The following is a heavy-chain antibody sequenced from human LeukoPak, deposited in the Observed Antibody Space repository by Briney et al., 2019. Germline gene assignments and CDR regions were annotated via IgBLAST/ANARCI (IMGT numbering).Heavy chain of an antibody. Sequence: GGSLRLSCAASGFTVSSNYMSWVRQAPGKGLEWVSVIYSGGRTYYADSVKGRFTISRDNSKNTLFLQMNSLRAEDTAVYYCAKDEYCGGDCYIQHWGQGTLVTVSS. D-gene: IGHD2-21*02. V-gene: IGHV3-66*01. CDR1: GFTVSSNY. J-gene: IGHJ1*01. CDR2: IYSGGRT. CDR3: AKDEYCGGDCYIQH.